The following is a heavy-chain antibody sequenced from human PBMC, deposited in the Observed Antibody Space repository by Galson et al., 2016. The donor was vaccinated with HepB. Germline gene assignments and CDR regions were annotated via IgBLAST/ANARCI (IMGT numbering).Heavy chain of an antibody. CDR2: ISYDGSNK. CDR3: AKDGRIYCSSASCHDHFHY. Sequence: SLGLSCAASGFTFSNYGMYWVRQAPGKGLEWVAFISYDGSNKKYADSVKGRFTISRDNSKKTLYLQMNSLSAEDTAAYYCAKDGRIYCSSASCHDHFHYWGQGTLVTVSS. V-gene: IGHV3-30*18. J-gene: IGHJ4*02. CDR1: GFTFSNYG. D-gene: IGHD2-2*01.